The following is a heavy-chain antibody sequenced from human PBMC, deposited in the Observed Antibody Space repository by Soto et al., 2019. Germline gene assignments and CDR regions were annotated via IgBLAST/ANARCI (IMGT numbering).Heavy chain of an antibody. CDR2: IIPMSGRP. J-gene: IGHJ5*02. Sequence: QLVQSGAEVKKPGSSVKVSCKASGGTFNSYAISWVRQAPGQGLEWMGGIIPMSGRPNYAQRFQGRVTMSADKSTSTVYMEMSSLTKEDTAVYYCTRRGRESANWFDPWGQGTLVTVSS. CDR3: TRRGRESANWFDP. CDR1: GGTFNSYA. V-gene: IGHV1-69*06.